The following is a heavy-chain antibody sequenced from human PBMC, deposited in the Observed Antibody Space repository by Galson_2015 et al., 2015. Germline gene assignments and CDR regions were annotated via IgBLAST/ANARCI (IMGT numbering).Heavy chain of an antibody. D-gene: IGHD3-22*01. Sequence: QSGAEVKKPGESLKISCKGSGYSFTSYWIGWVSQMPGKGLEWMGIIYPGDSDTRYSPSFQGQVTISADKSISTAYLQWSSLKASDTAMYYCARHTSIAYYYDSSGYPDVWGQGTTVTVSS. CDR2: IYPGDSDT. V-gene: IGHV5-51*01. J-gene: IGHJ6*02. CDR1: GYSFTSYW. CDR3: ARHTSIAYYYDSSGYPDV.